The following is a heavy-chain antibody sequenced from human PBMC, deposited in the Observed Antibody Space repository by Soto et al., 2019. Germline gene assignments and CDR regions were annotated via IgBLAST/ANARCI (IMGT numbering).Heavy chain of an antibody. D-gene: IGHD3-3*01. CDR1: GYTFTSYY. CDR2: INPSGGST. J-gene: IGHJ6*02. CDR3: ASTQPPTIFGVVIITSRYYYFYGMDV. Sequence: GASVKVSCKASGYTFTSYYMHWVRQAPGQGLEWMGIINPSGGSTSYAQKFQGRVTMTRDTSTSTVYMELSSLRSEDTAVYYCASTQPPTIFGVVIITSRYYYFYGMDVWGQGTTATVPS. V-gene: IGHV1-46*01.